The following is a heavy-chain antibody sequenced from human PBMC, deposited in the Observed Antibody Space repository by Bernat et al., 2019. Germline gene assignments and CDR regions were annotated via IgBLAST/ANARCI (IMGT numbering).Heavy chain of an antibody. Sequence: VQLVESGGGVVQPGRSLRLSCAASGFTFSNAWMNWVRQAPGKGLEWVGRIKSKTDGGTTDYAAPVKGRFTISRDDSKNTLYLQMNSLKTEDTAVYYCTTDKGISYGYNFDYWGQGTLVTVSS. CDR1: GFTFSNAW. D-gene: IGHD5-18*01. CDR2: IKSKTDGGTT. CDR3: TTDKGISYGYNFDY. V-gene: IGHV3-15*07. J-gene: IGHJ4*02.